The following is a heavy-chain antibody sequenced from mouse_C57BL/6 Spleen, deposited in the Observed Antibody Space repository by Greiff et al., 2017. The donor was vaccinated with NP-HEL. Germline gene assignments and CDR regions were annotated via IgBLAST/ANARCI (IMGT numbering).Heavy chain of an antibody. CDR2: IDPSDSYT. V-gene: IGHV1-69*01. J-gene: IGHJ3*01. CDR1: GYTFTSYW. D-gene: IGHD2-2*01. Sequence: QVHVKQPGAELVMPGASVKLSCKASGYTFTSYWMHWVKQRPGQGLEWIGEIDPSDSYTNYNQKFKGKSTLTVDKSSSTAYMQLSSLTSEDSAVYYCARSGYDGQFAYWGQGTLVTVSA. CDR3: ARSGYDGQFAY.